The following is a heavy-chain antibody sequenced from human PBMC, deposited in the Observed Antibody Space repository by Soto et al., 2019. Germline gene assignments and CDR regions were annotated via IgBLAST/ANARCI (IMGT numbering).Heavy chain of an antibody. J-gene: IGHJ4*02. CDR2: ISYDGSNK. D-gene: IGHD3-10*01. CDR3: AKLLLWFGELNPTFDY. CDR1: GFTFSSYS. Sequence: QVQLVESGGGVVQPGRSLRLSCAASGFTFSSYSMHWVRQAPGKGLEWVAVISYDGSNKYYADSVKGRFTISRDNSKNTLYLQMNSLRAEDTAVYYCAKLLLWFGELNPTFDYWGQGTLVTVSS. V-gene: IGHV3-30*18.